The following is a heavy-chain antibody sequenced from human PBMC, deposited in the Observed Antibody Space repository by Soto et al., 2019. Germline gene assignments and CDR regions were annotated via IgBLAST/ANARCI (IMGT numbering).Heavy chain of an antibody. CDR1: GGSITSSSYY. J-gene: IGHJ5*02. CDR3: ATQEVGGSYVYTFDP. V-gene: IGHV4-39*01. CDR2: IYYSGST. D-gene: IGHD1-26*01. Sequence: QLHLRESGPGLVKPSETLSLTCTVSGGSITSSSYYWGWIRQPPGKGLEWIGSIYYSGSTYYNPSLKSRVPISVDTSQSQFSLTLSSVTAADTSVYYCATQEVGGSYVYTFDPWGQGTLVTVSS.